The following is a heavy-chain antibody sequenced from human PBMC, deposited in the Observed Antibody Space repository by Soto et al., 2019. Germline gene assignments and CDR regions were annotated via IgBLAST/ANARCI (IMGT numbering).Heavy chain of an antibody. V-gene: IGHV2-5*01. CDR2: IYWYDDQ. D-gene: IGHD2-2*01. CDR1: GFSLSADGVG. CDR3: ALGSGVTSWPNDVFDV. Sequence: QITLKESGPTLAKPTQTLTLTCTFSGFSLSADGVGVGWIRQPPGKALEWLALIYWYDDQRYSPSLKPRLTITQDASKHQVFLTMTKMDPVDTATYCCALGSGVTSWPNDVFDVWGQGTVVTVSS. J-gene: IGHJ3*01.